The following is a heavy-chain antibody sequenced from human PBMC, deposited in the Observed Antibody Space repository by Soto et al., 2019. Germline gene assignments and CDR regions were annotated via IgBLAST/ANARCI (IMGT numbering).Heavy chain of an antibody. CDR1: GFSLSPSGVG. J-gene: IGHJ5*01. V-gene: IGHV2-5*02. Sequence: SGPTLVNPTQTLTLTCTFSGFSLSPSGVGVGWIRQPPGKALEWLGIIFWDDDKCYRPSLRSRLTVTKDTSKNQLVLTVTNMDPVDTATYCCVHRRAGLWVHSWRPGTLVTVSS. CDR2: IFWDDDK. CDR3: VHRRAGLWVHS.